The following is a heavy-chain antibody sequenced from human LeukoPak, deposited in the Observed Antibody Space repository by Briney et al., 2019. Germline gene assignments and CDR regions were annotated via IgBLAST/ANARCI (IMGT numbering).Heavy chain of an antibody. D-gene: IGHD2-2*01. J-gene: IGHJ6*02. CDR2: IKQDGSEK. Sequence: GGSLRLSCAASGFTFSSYWMSWVRQAPGKGLEWVANIKQDGSEKYYVDSVKGRFTISRDNAKNSLYLQMNGLRAEDTAVYYCAREDIVVVPAAESIYYYYGMDVWGQGTTVTVSS. V-gene: IGHV3-7*01. CDR3: AREDIVVVPAAESIYYYYGMDV. CDR1: GFTFSSYW.